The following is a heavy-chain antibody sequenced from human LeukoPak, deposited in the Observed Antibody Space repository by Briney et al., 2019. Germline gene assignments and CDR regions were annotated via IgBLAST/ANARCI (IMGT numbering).Heavy chain of an antibody. D-gene: IGHD3-9*01. CDR2: IYYSGST. V-gene: IGHV4-59*08. Sequence: PSETLSLTCTVSGGSISSYYWSWIRHPPGKGLEWIGYIYYSGSTNYNPSLKSRVTISVDTSKNQFSLKLSSVTAADTAVYYCARLGRYFGWLLNDYWGQGTLVTVSS. J-gene: IGHJ4*02. CDR3: ARLGRYFGWLLNDY. CDR1: GGSISSYY.